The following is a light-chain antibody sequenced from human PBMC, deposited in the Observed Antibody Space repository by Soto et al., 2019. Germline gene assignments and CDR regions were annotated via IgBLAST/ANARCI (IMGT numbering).Light chain of an antibody. CDR2: DAS. J-gene: IGKJ2*01. CDR1: QSVSSTY. V-gene: IGKV3-20*01. CDR3: QQYGSSPST. Sequence: EIVLTQSPGTLSLSPGERATLSCRASQSVSSTYLAWYQQKPGQAPRLLIYDASSRATGIPDRFSGSGSGTDFTLTISRLEPADFAVYYCQQYGSSPSTFGQGTKLEIK.